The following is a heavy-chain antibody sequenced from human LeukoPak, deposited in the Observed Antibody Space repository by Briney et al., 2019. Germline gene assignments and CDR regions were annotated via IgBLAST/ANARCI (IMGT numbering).Heavy chain of an antibody. CDR3: ARGPAAVHP. J-gene: IGHJ5*02. V-gene: IGHV4-34*12. D-gene: IGHD6-13*01. CDR1: GYSLTNHY. CDR2: VLHTGST. Sequence: SETLSLTCAVHGYSLTNHYWIWLRQPPGKGLEWIAEVLHTGSTNYNPSFKSRVTISVDTSKNQFFLNLTSVTAADTAVYYCARGPAAVHPWGQGILVTVSS.